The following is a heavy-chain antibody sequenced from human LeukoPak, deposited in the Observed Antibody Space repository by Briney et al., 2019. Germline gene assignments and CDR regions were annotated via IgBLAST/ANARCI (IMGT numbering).Heavy chain of an antibody. D-gene: IGHD3-22*01. Sequence: GRSLRLSCAASGFTFSSYGMHWVRQAPGKGLEWVAVISYDGSNKYYADSVKGRFTISRDNSKNTLYLQMNNLRAEDTAVYYCAKDHDYYDSSGDDYWGQGTLVTVSS. CDR1: GFTFSSYG. CDR3: AKDHDYYDSSGDDY. CDR2: ISYDGSNK. J-gene: IGHJ4*02. V-gene: IGHV3-30*18.